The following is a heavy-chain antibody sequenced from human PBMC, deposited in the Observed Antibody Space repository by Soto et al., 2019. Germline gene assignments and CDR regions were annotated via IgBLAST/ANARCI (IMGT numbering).Heavy chain of an antibody. CDR3: AKDQIAVSRYNWFDP. CDR2: ISANGGST. Sequence: GGSLRLSCAASGFTFSYYAMTWVRQAPGKGLEWVSTISANGGSTYYADSVKGRFTISRDNSKNTLYLQMNSLRADDTAVYYCAKDQIAVSRYNWFDPWGQGTLVTVSS. J-gene: IGHJ5*02. V-gene: IGHV3-23*01. CDR1: GFTFSYYA. D-gene: IGHD6-19*01.